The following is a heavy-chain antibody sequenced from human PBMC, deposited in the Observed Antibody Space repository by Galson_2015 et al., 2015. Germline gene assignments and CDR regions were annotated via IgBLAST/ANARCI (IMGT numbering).Heavy chain of an antibody. CDR3: ARDPRYCSSTSCQRDWFDP. J-gene: IGHJ5*02. CDR2: ISAYNGNT. CDR1: GYTFTSYG. D-gene: IGHD2-2*01. Sequence: SVKVSCKASGYTFTSYGISWVRQAPGQGLEWMGWISAYNGNTNYAQKLQGRVTMTTDTSTSAAYMELRSLRSEDTAVYYCARDPRYCSSTSCQRDWFDPWGQGTLVTVSS. V-gene: IGHV1-18*04.